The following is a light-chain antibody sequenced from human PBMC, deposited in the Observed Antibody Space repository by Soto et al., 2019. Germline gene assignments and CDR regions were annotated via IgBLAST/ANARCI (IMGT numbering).Light chain of an antibody. CDR1: SSDVGSYKY. Sequence: QSALTQPPSASGSPGQSVTISCTGTSSDVGSYKYVSWYQQHPGKAPKLMIFDVDKRPSGVPDRFSGSKSGNTASLTVSGLQAEDEGDYYCSSYVGGNNLVFGGGTKLTV. CDR3: SSYVGGNNLV. V-gene: IGLV2-8*01. CDR2: DVD. J-gene: IGLJ3*02.